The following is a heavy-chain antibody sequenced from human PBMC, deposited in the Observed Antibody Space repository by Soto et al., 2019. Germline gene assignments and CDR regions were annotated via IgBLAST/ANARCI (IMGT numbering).Heavy chain of an antibody. CDR3: ARGIKYGDYSSWFDP. CDR2: MNPNSGNT. Sequence: ASVKVSCKASGYTFTSYDINWVRQATGQGLEWMGWMNPNSGNTGYVKKFQGRVTMTRDTSMSAAYMELSSLRSEDTAVYYCARGIKYGDYSSWFDPWGPGTLVTVS. D-gene: IGHD4-17*01. V-gene: IGHV1-8*01. CDR1: GYTFTSYD. J-gene: IGHJ5*02.